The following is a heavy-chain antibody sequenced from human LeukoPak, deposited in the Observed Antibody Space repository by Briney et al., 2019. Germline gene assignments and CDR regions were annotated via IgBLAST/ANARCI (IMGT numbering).Heavy chain of an antibody. Sequence: GALRLSCAASGFTFDDYGMSWVRQAPGKGLEWVSGINWNGGSTGYADSVKGRFTISRDNAKNSLYLQMNSLRAEDTALYYCARDYYDSSGYYYPPSDYWGQGTLVTVSS. CDR2: INWNGGST. CDR1: GFTFDDYG. J-gene: IGHJ4*02. V-gene: IGHV3-20*04. D-gene: IGHD3-22*01. CDR3: ARDYYDSSGYYYPPSDY.